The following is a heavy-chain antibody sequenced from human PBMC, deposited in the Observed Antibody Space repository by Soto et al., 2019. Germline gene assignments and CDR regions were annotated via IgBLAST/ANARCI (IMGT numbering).Heavy chain of an antibody. CDR2: IIPIFVTA. CDR1: GGTFSSYA. J-gene: IGHJ4*02. Sequence: SVKVSCKASGGTFSSYAISWVRQAPGQGLEWMGGIIPIFVTANYAQKFQGRVTITADESTSTAYMELSSLRSEDTAVYYCARAYGSGSYHHDYWGQGTLVTVSS. V-gene: IGHV1-69*13. CDR3: ARAYGSGSYHHDY. D-gene: IGHD3-10*01.